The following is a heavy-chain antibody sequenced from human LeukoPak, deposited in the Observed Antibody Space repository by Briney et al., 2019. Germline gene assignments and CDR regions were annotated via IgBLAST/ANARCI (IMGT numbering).Heavy chain of an antibody. CDR1: GFIFSNYA. V-gene: IGHV3-23*01. D-gene: IGHD3-10*01. J-gene: IGHJ4*02. Sequence: GGSLRLSCAASGFIFSNYAMSWVRQAPGKGLEWVSVISGGGSNTYYAGSVKGRFTISRDNSKKTLYLQMNSLRAEDTAIYYCAKGTWIGSRNYYEASRYFDYWGQGTLVTVSS. CDR3: AKGTWIGSRNYYEASRYFDY. CDR2: ISGGGSNT.